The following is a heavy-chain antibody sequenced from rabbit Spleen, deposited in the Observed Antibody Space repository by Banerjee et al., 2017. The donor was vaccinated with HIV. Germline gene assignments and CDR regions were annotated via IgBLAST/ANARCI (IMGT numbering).Heavy chain of an antibody. Sequence: QEQLVESGGGLVQPEGSLTLTCKASGFDFSNNYYMCWVRQAPGKGLEWIGCIYAGSGSTYYASWVSGRFTISKTSSTTVTLQMTSLTAADTATYFCARENGANGGADYDLWGPGTLVTVS. CDR1: GFDFSNNYY. D-gene: IGHD2-1*01. CDR2: IYAGSGST. CDR3: ARENGANGGADYDL. V-gene: IGHV1S45*01. J-gene: IGHJ4*01.